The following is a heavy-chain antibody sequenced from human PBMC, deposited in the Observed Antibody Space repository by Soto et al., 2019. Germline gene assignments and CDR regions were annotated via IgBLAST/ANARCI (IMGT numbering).Heavy chain of an antibody. CDR3: ARIPRYSFPTSDPLDN. V-gene: IGHV1-69*13. D-gene: IGHD1-26*01. Sequence: SVKVSCKASGGTFNTYTFSWVRQAPGQGLEWMGSIVPIFGTTHYAQSFQGRLSITADQSSTTTYMELRSLTSHDTALYYCARIPRYSFPTSDPLDNWGQGALVTVSS. CDR2: IVPIFGTT. J-gene: IGHJ4*02. CDR1: GGTFNTYT.